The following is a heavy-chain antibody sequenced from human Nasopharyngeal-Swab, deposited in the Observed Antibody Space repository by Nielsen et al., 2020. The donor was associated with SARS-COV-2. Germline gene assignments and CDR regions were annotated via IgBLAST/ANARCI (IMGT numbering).Heavy chain of an antibody. CDR3: ARDGLDYDFWSAYFMDV. CDR1: GFTFNNYN. V-gene: IGHV3-21*01. D-gene: IGHD3-3*01. CDR2: ISSSSSYI. Sequence: GESLKISCAASGFTFNNYNFNWVRRAPGKGLEWVSSISSSSSYIHYADSVKGRFTISRDNAKNSLYLQMNSLRAEDTAVYYCARDGLDYDFWSAYFMDVWGQGTTVTVSS. J-gene: IGHJ6*02.